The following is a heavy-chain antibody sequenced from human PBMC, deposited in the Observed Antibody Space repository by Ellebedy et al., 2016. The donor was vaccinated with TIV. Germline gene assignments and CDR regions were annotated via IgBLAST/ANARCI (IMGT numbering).Heavy chain of an antibody. D-gene: IGHD1-26*01. CDR2: ISSDSDYI. CDR1: RFTFNNYA. CDR3: YSGGY. Sequence: GGSLRLSXAASRFTFNNYAMSWVRQAPGKGLEWVSSISSDSDYIFYADSVKGRFTISRDNAKNSLYLQMNSLRAEDTAVYYVYSGGYWGQGTLVTVSS. V-gene: IGHV3-21*06. J-gene: IGHJ4*02.